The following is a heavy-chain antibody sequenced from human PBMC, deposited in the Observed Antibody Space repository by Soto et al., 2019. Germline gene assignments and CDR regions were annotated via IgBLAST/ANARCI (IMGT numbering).Heavy chain of an antibody. CDR3: ARAGYCSGGSCYSLYYFDY. CDR2: IYYSGST. Sequence: QVQLQESGPGLVKPSQTLSLTCTVSGGSISSGGYYWSWIRQPPGKGLEWIGYIYYSGSTYYTPSLRSRVTISVDTSKNQFSLKLSSVTAADTAVYYCARAGYCSGGSCYSLYYFDYWGQGTLVTVSS. D-gene: IGHD2-15*01. CDR1: GGSISSGGYY. J-gene: IGHJ4*02. V-gene: IGHV4-31*03.